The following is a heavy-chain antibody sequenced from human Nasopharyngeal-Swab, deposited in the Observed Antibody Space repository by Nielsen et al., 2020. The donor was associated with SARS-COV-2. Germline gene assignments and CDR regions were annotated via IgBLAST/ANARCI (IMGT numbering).Heavy chain of an antibody. V-gene: IGHV4-59*01. Sequence: WIRQPPGKGLEWIGYIYYSGSTNYNPSLKSRVTISVDTSKNQFSLKLSSVTAADTAVYYCARDKRGIQLSLWGQETLVTVSS. D-gene: IGHD5-18*01. CDR2: IYYSGST. J-gene: IGHJ4*02. CDR3: ARDKRGIQLSL.